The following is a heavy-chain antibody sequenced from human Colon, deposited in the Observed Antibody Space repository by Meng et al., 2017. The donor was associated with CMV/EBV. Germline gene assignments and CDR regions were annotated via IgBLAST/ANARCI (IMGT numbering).Heavy chain of an antibody. CDR1: GYTFSSYD. D-gene: IGHD3-16*01. Sequence: ASVKVSCKASGYTFSSYDFNWVRQASGQGLEWMGWMNFYTGDTGYAQKFQGRVAMTRDASTGTVYLELSSLTSEDTAVYYCARDLFSPGGNSCFDNWGQGTVVTVSS. CDR2: MNFYTGDT. J-gene: IGHJ4*02. CDR3: ARDLFSPGGNSCFDN. V-gene: IGHV1-8*01.